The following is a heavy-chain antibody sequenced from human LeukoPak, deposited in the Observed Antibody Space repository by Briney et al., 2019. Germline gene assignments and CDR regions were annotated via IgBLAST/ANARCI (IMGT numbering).Heavy chain of an antibody. J-gene: IGHJ4*02. D-gene: IGHD2-2*01. CDR2: ISYDGSNK. Sequence: GGSLRLSCAASGFTFSSYAIYWVRQAPGKGLEWVAVISYDGSNKYYADSVKGRFTISRDNAKNSLYLQMNSLKAEDTAVYYCARYYCSVTSCYGRYFDSWGQGILVTVSS. CDR1: GFTFSSYA. V-gene: IGHV3-30*04. CDR3: ARYYCSVTSCYGRYFDS.